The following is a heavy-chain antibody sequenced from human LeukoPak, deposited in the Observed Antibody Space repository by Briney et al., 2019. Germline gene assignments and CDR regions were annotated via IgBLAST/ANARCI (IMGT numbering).Heavy chain of an antibody. V-gene: IGHV3-11*01. CDR2: ISYSGSTI. J-gene: IGHJ4*02. CDR3: ARDPGSHNSSGWYDY. Sequence: GGSLRLSCAASGFTFSDYYMSWIRQAPGKGLEWVSYISYSGSTIYYADSVKGRFTISRDNAKNSLYLQMNSLRAEDTAVYYCARDPGSHNSSGWYDYWGQGTLVTVSS. D-gene: IGHD6-19*01. CDR1: GFTFSDYY.